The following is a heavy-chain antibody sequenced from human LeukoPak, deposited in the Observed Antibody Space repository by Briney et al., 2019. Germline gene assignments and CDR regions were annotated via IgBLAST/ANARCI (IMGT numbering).Heavy chain of an antibody. CDR3: ARVRDRDCFDP. CDR2: IYHSGST. V-gene: IGHV4-4*02. Sequence: PSETLSLTCAVSGASISSYNWWSWVRQPPGKGLEWIGEIYHSGSTNYNPSLKSRVTISSDTSKNQFSLRLSSVTAADTAIYYCARVRDRDCFDPWGQGTLVTVSS. J-gene: IGHJ5*02. D-gene: IGHD3-10*01. CDR1: GASISSYNW.